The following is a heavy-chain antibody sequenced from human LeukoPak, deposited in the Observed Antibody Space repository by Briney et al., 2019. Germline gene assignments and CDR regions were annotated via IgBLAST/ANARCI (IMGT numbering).Heavy chain of an antibody. CDR3: ARLRRDGYNYRDY. Sequence: SETLSLTCAVYGGSFSGYYWSWIRQPPGKGLEWIGEINHSGSTNYNPSLKSRVTISVDTSKNQFSLKLSSVTAADTAVYYCARLRRDGYNYRDYWGQGTLVTVSS. D-gene: IGHD5-24*01. V-gene: IGHV4-34*01. CDR1: GGSFSGYY. CDR2: INHSGST. J-gene: IGHJ4*02.